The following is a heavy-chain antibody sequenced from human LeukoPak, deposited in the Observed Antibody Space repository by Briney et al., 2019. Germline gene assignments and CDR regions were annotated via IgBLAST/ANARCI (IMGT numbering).Heavy chain of an antibody. CDR2: ISSSGSTI. V-gene: IGHV3-48*03. D-gene: IGHD5-18*01. Sequence: GGSLRLSCAASGFTFSSYEMNWVRQAPGKGLEWVSYISSSGSTIYYADSVKGRFTISRDNAKNSLYLQMSSLRAEDTAVYYCARDPPYSYSRDFDYWGQGTLVTVSS. J-gene: IGHJ4*02. CDR3: ARDPPYSYSRDFDY. CDR1: GFTFSSYE.